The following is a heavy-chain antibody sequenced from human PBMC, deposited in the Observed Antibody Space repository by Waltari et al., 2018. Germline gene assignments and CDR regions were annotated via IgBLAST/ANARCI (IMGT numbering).Heavy chain of an antibody. D-gene: IGHD3-10*01. CDR3: ARTKGRGDAGKDAFDI. J-gene: IGHJ3*02. Sequence: QVQLQESGPGLVKPSETLSLTCTVSGGSISSYYWSWIRQPPGKGLEWIWYIYYSGSTNYNPSLKSRVAISVDTSKNQFSLKLSSVTAADTAVYYCARTKGRGDAGKDAFDIWGQGTMVTVSS. V-gene: IGHV4-59*01. CDR2: IYYSGST. CDR1: GGSISSYY.